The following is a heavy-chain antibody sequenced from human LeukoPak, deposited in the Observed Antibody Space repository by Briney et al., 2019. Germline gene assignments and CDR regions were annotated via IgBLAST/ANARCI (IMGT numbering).Heavy chain of an antibody. CDR3: AREQQLVFDY. V-gene: IGHV3-48*03. D-gene: IGHD6-13*01. J-gene: IGHJ4*02. CDR1: GFTFSSYE. CDR2: ISSSGSTI. Sequence: GGSLRLSCAASGFTFSSYEMNWVRQAPGKGLEGVSYISSSGSTIYYADSLKGRFTITRDNAKNSLYLQMNCLRADDTAVYYCAREQQLVFDYWGQGPLVTVSS.